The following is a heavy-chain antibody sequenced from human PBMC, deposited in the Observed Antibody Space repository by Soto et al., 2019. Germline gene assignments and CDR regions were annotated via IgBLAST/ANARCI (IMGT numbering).Heavy chain of an antibody. CDR3: TRDLSH. CDR2: INSATTTT. Sequence: DVQLVESGAGLVQPGVSLRLSCAASGFPFSTYPMHWVRQAPGKGLEWISYINSATTTTFHADSVKGRFTVSRDNAKSSVYLQLTSLRHEDTAVYYCTRDLSHWGQGTLVTVSS. CDR1: GFPFSTYP. V-gene: IGHV3-48*02. J-gene: IGHJ4*02.